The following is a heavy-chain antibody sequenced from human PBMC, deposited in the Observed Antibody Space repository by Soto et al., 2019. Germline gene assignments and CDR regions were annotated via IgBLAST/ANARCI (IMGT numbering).Heavy chain of an antibody. J-gene: IGHJ4*02. CDR3: ARGQQYYFDY. CDR2: IYSGGTT. Sequence: GGSLRLSCVASGFTFDDYGMSWVRQAPGKGLEWVSVIYSGGTTDYADSVKGRFTISRDNSKNTVYLQMNSLRAEDTAVYYCARGQQYYFDYWGQGA. CDR1: GFTFDDYG. D-gene: IGHD6-13*01. V-gene: IGHV3-66*01.